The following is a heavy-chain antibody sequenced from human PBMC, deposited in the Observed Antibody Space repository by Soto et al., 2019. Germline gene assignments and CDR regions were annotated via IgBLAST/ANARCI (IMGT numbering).Heavy chain of an antibody. CDR1: GYPFTSYY. Sequence: QVQLVQSGAEVKKPGASVKVSCKASGYPFTSYYMHWVRQAPGQGLGWMGIINPIGGSTSYAQTFQGRVTMTRDTSTSTVYRELSSLRAEDTAGDYCARVGVPGGDHQPESMDVWGQGTTVTVSS. J-gene: IGHJ6*02. CDR2: INPIGGST. CDR3: ARVGVPGGDHQPESMDV. D-gene: IGHD4-17*01. V-gene: IGHV1-46*01.